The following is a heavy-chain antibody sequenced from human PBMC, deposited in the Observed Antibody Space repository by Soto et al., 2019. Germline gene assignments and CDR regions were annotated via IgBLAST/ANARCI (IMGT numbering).Heavy chain of an antibody. V-gene: IGHV4-4*07. CDR3: ARGEYSSSWYGYFQH. CDR2: IYTSGST. CDR1: GGSISSYY. D-gene: IGHD6-13*01. Sequence: QVQLQESGPGLVKPSETLSLTCTVSGGSISSYYWSWIRQPAGKGLEWIGRIYTSGSTNYNPSLTSRVTMSVDTSKNQFSLKLSSVTAADTAVYYCARGEYSSSWYGYFQHWGQGTLVTVSS. J-gene: IGHJ1*01.